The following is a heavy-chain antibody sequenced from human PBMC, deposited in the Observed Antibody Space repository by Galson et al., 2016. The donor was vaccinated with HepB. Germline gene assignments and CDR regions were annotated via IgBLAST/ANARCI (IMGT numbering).Heavy chain of an antibody. V-gene: IGHV3-30*04. J-gene: IGHJ4*02. CDR1: GFTFSSYA. CDR3: ARDYNMDV. Sequence: SLRLSCAASGFTFSSYAVYWVRQAPGKGLEWVTFISYDGSDEYYADSVKGRFIISRDNSKNTLYLQMHSLRAEDTAVYYCARDYNMDVWGQGSLVTVSS. D-gene: IGHD5-24*01. CDR2: ISYDGSDE.